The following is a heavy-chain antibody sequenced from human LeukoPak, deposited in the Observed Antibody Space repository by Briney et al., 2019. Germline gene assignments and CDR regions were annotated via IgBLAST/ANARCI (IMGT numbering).Heavy chain of an antibody. CDR3: ARGGDYYDSSGYYRL. J-gene: IGHJ4*02. CDR2: INPNSGGT. D-gene: IGHD3-22*01. Sequence: ASVKVSCKASGYTFTTYDINWVRQAPGQGLEWMGWINPNSGGTNYAQKFQGRVTMTRDTSISTAYMELSRLRSDDTAVYYCARGGDYYDSSGYYRLWGQGTLVTVSS. CDR1: GYTFTTYD. V-gene: IGHV1-2*02.